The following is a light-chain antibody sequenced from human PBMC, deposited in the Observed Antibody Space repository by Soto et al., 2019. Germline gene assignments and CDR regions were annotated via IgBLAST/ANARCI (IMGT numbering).Light chain of an antibody. J-gene: IGLJ2*01. CDR1: SSNVGGNY. CDR2: DNH. CDR3: GTWDISLDTVV. V-gene: IGLV1-51*01. Sequence: QSVLTQPPSVSAAPGQKVTISCSGSSSNVGGNYVSWYQVLPQTAPKLLIYDNHKRHSGIPDRFSGSKSGTSATLGITDLQTGDEAEYYCGTWDISLDTVVFRGGTKVTVL.